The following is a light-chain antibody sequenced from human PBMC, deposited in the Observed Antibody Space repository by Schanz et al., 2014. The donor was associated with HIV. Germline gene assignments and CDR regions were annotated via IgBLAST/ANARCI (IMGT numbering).Light chain of an antibody. CDR2: EVS. CDR3: SSYTTSRTWV. V-gene: IGLV2-14*01. Sequence: QSVLTQPASVSGSPGQSVTISCTGTSSDVGGYNYVSWYQQHPGKVPKLMIYEVSKRPSGVPDRFSGSKSGNTASLTISGLQAEDEADFYCSSYTTSRTWVFGGGTKVTVL. CDR1: SSDVGGYNY. J-gene: IGLJ3*02.